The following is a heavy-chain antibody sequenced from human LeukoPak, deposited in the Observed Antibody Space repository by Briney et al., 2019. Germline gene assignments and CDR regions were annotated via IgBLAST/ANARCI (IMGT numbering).Heavy chain of an antibody. V-gene: IGHV4-59*01. D-gene: IGHD5-18*01. J-gene: IGHJ2*01. Sequence: SETLSLTCTVCGGSISSYYWSWFRQTPGKGPEWIGYIYYSGSTKYNPSLKCRVTISVDRSKNQFSLKLNSVTAADTAVYYCARYWGVQLWPHWYFDLWGRGSLVTVSS. CDR1: GGSISSYY. CDR3: ARYWGVQLWPHWYFDL. CDR2: IYYSGST.